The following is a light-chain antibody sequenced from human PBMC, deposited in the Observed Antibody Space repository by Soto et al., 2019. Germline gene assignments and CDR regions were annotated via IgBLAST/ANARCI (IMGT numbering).Light chain of an antibody. CDR1: QSVRSN. J-gene: IGKJ1*01. CDR2: GAS. V-gene: IGKV3-15*01. Sequence: IVMTQSPATLSVSPGERVTLSCRASQSVRSNLVWYQQRPGQAPSLLIYGASSRATGIPARFSGSGSGTEFTLTISSLQSEDFAVYYCQHYNNWPPWTFGQGTKVDIK. CDR3: QHYNNWPPWT.